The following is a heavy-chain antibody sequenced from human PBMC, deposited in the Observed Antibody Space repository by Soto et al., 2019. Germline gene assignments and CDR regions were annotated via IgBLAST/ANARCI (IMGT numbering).Heavy chain of an antibody. CDR2: ISYDGSNK. J-gene: IGHJ4*02. Sequence: GGSLRLSCAASGFTFSSYGMHWVRQAPGKGLEWVAVISYDGSNKYYADSVKGRFTISSDNSKNTLYLQMNSLRAEDTAVYYCAKDRHGYSSIWVPEGYWGQGTLVTVSS. D-gene: IGHD6-13*01. CDR1: GFTFSSYG. V-gene: IGHV3-30*18. CDR3: AKDRHGYSSIWVPEGY.